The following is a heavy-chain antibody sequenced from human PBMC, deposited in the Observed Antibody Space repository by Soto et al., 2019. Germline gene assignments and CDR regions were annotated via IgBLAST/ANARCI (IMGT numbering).Heavy chain of an antibody. J-gene: IGHJ4*02. D-gene: IGHD3-22*01. V-gene: IGHV1-18*01. CDR2: ISAYNGNT. CDR3: ARLGDSSGYYNPVFDY. CDR1: GYTFTSYG. Sequence: QVQLVQSGAEVKKPGASVKVSCKASGYTFTSYGISWVRQAPGQGLEWMGWISAYNGNTNYAQKLQGRVTMTTDTSTSTGYMELRSLRSDDTAVYYCARLGDSSGYYNPVFDYWGQGTLVTVSS.